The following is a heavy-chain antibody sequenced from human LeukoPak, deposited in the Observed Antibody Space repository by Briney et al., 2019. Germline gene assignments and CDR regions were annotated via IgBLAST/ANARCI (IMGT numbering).Heavy chain of an antibody. CDR2: INHSGGT. Sequence: SETLSLTCAVYGGSFSDYCWSWIRQPPGKGLEWIGEINHSGGTNYNPSLKSRVTISVDTSKNQFSLKLSSVTAADTAVYYCARAYSSGWLNFDYWGQGTLVTVSS. CDR1: GGSFSDYC. J-gene: IGHJ4*02. V-gene: IGHV4-34*01. D-gene: IGHD6-19*01. CDR3: ARAYSSGWLNFDY.